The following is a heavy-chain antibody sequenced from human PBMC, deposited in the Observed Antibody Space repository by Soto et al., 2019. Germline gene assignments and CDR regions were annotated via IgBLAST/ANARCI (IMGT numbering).Heavy chain of an antibody. CDR3: ARELKLGINWFDP. J-gene: IGHJ5*02. V-gene: IGHV1-3*01. CDR2: INAGNGNT. Sequence: ASVNVSFKSSGYTFTSYSMHWVRQAPGQRLEWMGWINAGNGNTKYSQKFQGRVTITRDTSASTAYMELSSLRSEDTAVYYCARELKLGINWFDPWGQGTLVTVSS. D-gene: IGHD7-27*01. CDR1: GYTFTSYS.